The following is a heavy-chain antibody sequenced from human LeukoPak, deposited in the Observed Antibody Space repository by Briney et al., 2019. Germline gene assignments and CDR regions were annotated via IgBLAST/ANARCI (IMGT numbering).Heavy chain of an antibody. D-gene: IGHD1-26*01. J-gene: IGHJ4*02. V-gene: IGHV4-59*12. CDR2: IYYSGST. Sequence: SETLSLTCTVSGGSNSAYYWSWIRQPPGKGLEWIGYIYYSGSTNYNPSLKSRVTISVDTSKNQFSLKLSSVTAADTAVYYCARELYSGSYWGVDGYYFDYWGQGTLVTVSS. CDR1: GGSNSAYY. CDR3: ARELYSGSYWGVDGYYFDY.